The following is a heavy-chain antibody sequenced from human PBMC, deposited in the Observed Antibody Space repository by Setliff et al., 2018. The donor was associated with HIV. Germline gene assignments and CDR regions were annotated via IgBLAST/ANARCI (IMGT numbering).Heavy chain of an antibody. CDR2: IYYSGST. D-gene: IGHD3-3*01. Sequence: LSLTCTVSGGSISSSSYYWGWIRRPPGKGLEWIGSIYYSGSTYYNPSLKSRVTISVDTSKNQFSLKLSSVTAADTAVYYCARTPYDFWSGHIDYWGQGTLVTVSS. V-gene: IGHV4-39*01. CDR3: ARTPYDFWSGHIDY. CDR1: GGSISSSSYY. J-gene: IGHJ4*02.